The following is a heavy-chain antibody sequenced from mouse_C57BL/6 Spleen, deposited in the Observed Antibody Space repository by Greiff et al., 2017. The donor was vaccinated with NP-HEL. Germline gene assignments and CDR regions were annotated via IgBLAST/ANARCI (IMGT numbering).Heavy chain of an antibody. D-gene: IGHD2-5*01. CDR3: ARSLRYSNYPYAMDY. CDR2: INPNNGGT. J-gene: IGHJ4*01. V-gene: IGHV1-18*01. CDR1: GYTFTDYN. Sequence: VQLQQSGPELVKPGASVKIPCKASGYTFTDYNMDWVKQSHGKSLEWIGDINPNNGGTTYNQKFKGKATLTVDKSSSTAYMELRSLTSEDTAVYYCARSLRYSNYPYAMDYWGQGTSVTVSS.